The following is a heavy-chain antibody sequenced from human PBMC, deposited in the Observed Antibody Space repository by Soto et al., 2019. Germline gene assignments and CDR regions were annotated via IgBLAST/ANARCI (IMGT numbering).Heavy chain of an antibody. V-gene: IGHV1-2*02. Sequence: GASVKVSCKASGYTFTGYYMHWVRQAPGQGLEWMGWINPNSGGINYAQKFQGRVAMTRDTSITTAYVELSRLRFDDTAVYFCAREGATRRPSRPAIGWLESWGQGTLVTVSS. CDR3: AREGATRRPSRPAIGWLES. J-gene: IGHJ5*01. D-gene: IGHD2-2*02. CDR2: INPNSGGI. CDR1: GYTFTGYY.